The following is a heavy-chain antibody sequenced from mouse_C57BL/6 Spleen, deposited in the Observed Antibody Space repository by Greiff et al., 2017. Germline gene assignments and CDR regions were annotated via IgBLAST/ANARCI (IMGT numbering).Heavy chain of an antibody. J-gene: IGHJ4*01. CDR3: ARHGLPRYYAMDY. D-gene: IGHD2-2*01. CDR2: IWSDGST. V-gene: IGHV2-6-1*01. Sequence: QVQLKESGPGLVAPSQSLSITCTVSGFSLTSYGIHWVRQPPGKGLEWLVVIWSDGSTTYNSALKSRLSISKDNSKSQVFLKMNSLQTDDTAMYYCARHGLPRYYAMDYWGQGTSVTVSS. CDR1: GFSLTSYG.